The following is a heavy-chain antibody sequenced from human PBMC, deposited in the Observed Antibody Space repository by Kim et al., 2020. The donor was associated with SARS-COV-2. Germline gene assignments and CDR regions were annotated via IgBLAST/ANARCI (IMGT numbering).Heavy chain of an antibody. CDR2: ISYDGSNK. CDR3: ARDVGSSMDV. CDR1: GFTFSSYA. V-gene: IGHV3-30*04. Sequence: GGSLRLFCAASGFTFSSYAMHWVRQAPGKGLEWVAVISYDGSNKYYADSVKGRFTISRDNSKNTLYLQMNSLRAEDTAVYYCARDVGSSMDVWGRGTTVTVS. J-gene: IGHJ6*02. D-gene: IGHD2-2*01.